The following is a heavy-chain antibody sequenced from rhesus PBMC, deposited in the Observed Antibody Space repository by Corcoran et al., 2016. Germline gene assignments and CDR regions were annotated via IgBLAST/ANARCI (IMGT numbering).Heavy chain of an antibody. Sequence: QVTLKESGPALVKPTQTLTLTCTFSGFSLSTSGMVVGWIRQPPGKALEWLASIYWDDDQYYRTSLKSRLTISKDTSKNQVVLTMTNMDPVDTATYYCARVTTGPCDYWGQGVLVTVSS. CDR1: GFSLSTSGMV. CDR3: ARVTTGPCDY. D-gene: IGHD4-29*01. V-gene: IGHV2S1*01. CDR2: IYWDDDQ. J-gene: IGHJ4*01.